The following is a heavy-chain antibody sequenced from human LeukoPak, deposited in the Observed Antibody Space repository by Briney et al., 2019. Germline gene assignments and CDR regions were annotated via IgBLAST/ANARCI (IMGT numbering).Heavy chain of an antibody. CDR1: GGTFSSYA. V-gene: IGHV1-46*01. Sequence: GASVKVSCKASGGTFSSYAISWVRQAPGQGLEWLGIINPNDGSTNYAQKFQGRVTMTRDMSTSTVYMELSSLRSEDTAVYYCARRANDAFDIWGQWTMVTLSS. CDR2: INPNDGST. CDR3: ARRANDAFDI. J-gene: IGHJ3*02.